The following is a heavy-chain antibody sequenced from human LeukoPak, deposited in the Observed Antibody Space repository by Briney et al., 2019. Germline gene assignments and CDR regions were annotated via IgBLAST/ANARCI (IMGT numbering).Heavy chain of an antibody. Sequence: GRSLRLSCAASGFSFDDYAMHWVRHAPGKGLEWVSGITWNSGNIDYADSVKGRFTISRDNAKNSLYLQMNNLREEDTALYYCAKDYSGNYYYYYYMDVWGKGTTVTVSS. CDR1: GFSFDDYA. CDR3: AKDYSGNYYYYYYMDV. J-gene: IGHJ6*03. CDR2: ITWNSGNI. V-gene: IGHV3-9*01. D-gene: IGHD3-10*01.